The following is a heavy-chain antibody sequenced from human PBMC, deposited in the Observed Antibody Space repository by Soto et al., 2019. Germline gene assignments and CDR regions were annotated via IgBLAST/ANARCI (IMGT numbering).Heavy chain of an antibody. D-gene: IGHD6-19*01. CDR3: TRQTDAVQWLVVPTDYNFAY. V-gene: IGHV3-73*02. CDR2: IRSKTNSYAT. Sequence: EGQLVESGGGLVQPGGSLKLSSAACGFAFGGSAMHWVRKASGKGLEWVGHIRSKTNSYATAYAESVKGRFTISRDDSMNTAYLQMNSLKTEDTAVYFCTRQTDAVQWLVVPTDYNFAYWGQGTLVTVSS. J-gene: IGHJ4*02. CDR1: GFAFGGSA.